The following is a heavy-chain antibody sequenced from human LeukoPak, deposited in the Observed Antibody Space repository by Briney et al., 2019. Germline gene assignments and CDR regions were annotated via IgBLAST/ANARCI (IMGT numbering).Heavy chain of an antibody. V-gene: IGHV1-8*03. CDR3: ARGQSYYDFWSGFDFDY. Sequence: ASVKVSCKASGGTFSSYAINWVRQATGQGLEWMGWMNPNSGNTGYAQKFQGRVTITRNTSISTAYMELSSLRSEDTAVYYCARGQSYYDFWSGFDFDYWGQGTLVTVSS. CDR2: MNPNSGNT. D-gene: IGHD3-3*01. CDR1: GGTFSSYA. J-gene: IGHJ4*02.